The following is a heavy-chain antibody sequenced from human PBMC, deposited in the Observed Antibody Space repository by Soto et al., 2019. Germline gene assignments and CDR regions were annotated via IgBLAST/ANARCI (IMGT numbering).Heavy chain of an antibody. D-gene: IGHD6-25*01. V-gene: IGHV3-11*01. CDR1: GFTFSDNY. CDR3: ATTARLFNY. CDR2: IGPTGSDM. J-gene: IGHJ4*02. Sequence: QVQLVESGGGLVNPGGSLTLSCAVSGFTFSDNYMSWLRQAPGKGLECLSYIGPTGSDMSYADSVKGRFTISRDNAKNSLYLQMSSLRAEDTAVYYCATTARLFNYWGRGTLFTVSS.